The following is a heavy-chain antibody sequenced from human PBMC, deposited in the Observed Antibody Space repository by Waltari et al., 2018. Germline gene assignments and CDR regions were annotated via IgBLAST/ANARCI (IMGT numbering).Heavy chain of an antibody. D-gene: IGHD2-21*02. CDR2: ISYDGSNK. CDR3: ARSYCGGDCYLYYFDY. Sequence: QVQLVESGGGVVQPGRSLRLSCAASGFTFSSYAMHWVRQAPGKGLEWVAVISYDGSNKYYADSVKGRFTISRDNSKNTLYLQMNSLRAEDTAVYYCARSYCGGDCYLYYFDYWGQGTLVTVSS. J-gene: IGHJ4*02. V-gene: IGHV3-30-3*01. CDR1: GFTFSSYA.